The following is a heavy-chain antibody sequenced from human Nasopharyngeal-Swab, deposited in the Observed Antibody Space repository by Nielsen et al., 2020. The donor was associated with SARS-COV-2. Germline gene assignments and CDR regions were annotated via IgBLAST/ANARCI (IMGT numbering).Heavy chain of an antibody. Sequence: VRQAPGKGLEWVSAISGSGGSTYYADSVKGRFTISRDNSKNTLYLQMNSLKTEDTAVYYCTTRVEYYDFWSGYYRDYYGMDVWGQGTTVTVSS. CDR3: TTRVEYYDFWSGYYRDYYGMDV. D-gene: IGHD3-3*01. V-gene: IGHV3-23*01. CDR2: ISGSGGST. J-gene: IGHJ6*02.